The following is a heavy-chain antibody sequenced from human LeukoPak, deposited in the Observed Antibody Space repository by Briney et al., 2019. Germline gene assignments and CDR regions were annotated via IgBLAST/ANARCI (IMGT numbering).Heavy chain of an antibody. D-gene: IGHD3-10*01. CDR2: FDPEDAKT. V-gene: IGHV1-24*01. Sequence: ASVKVSCKVSGYTLTELPIHWVRQAHGKGLEWMGGFDPEDAKTIYAQKFQGRLTMTKGTSTDTAYMDLRSLTSDDTAVYYCGRGFSIDYWGQGTLVTVSS. CDR3: GRGFSIDY. CDR1: GYTLTELP. J-gene: IGHJ4*02.